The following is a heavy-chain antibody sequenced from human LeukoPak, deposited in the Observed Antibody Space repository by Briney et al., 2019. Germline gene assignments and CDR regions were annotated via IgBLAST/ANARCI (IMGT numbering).Heavy chain of an antibody. CDR3: ARGWERGFDC. CDR2: IGAAGGT. CDR1: GFTLSTHD. D-gene: IGHD1-26*01. J-gene: IGHJ4*02. Sequence: PGGSLRLSCAAYGFTLSTHDMLWVRQVTGKGLEWVSAIGAAGGTYYPGSVKGRFTISRENAKNSLYLQMNSLRVEDTAVYYCARGWERGFDCWGQGTLVTVSS. V-gene: IGHV3-13*01.